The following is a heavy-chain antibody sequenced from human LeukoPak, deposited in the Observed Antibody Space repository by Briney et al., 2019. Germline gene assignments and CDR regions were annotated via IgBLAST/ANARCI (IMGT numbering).Heavy chain of an antibody. V-gene: IGHV1-24*01. CDR1: GYTRTELS. CDR2: FDPEDGET. D-gene: IGHD6-13*01. CDR3: ATGIWQQLVQGYFDY. Sequence: ASVKVSCKVSGYTRTELSMHWVRQAPGKGLEWMGGFDPEDGETIYAQKFQGRVTMTEDTSTDTAYMELSSLRSEDTAVYYCATGIWQQLVQGYFDYWGQGTLVTVSS. J-gene: IGHJ4*02.